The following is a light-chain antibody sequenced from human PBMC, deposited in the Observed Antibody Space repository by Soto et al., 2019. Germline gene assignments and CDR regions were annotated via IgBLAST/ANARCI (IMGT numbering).Light chain of an antibody. J-gene: IGLJ2*01. CDR3: SSYTSSSTVV. Sequence: QSALTQPASVSGSPGQSITDSCTGTSSDIGAYNYVSWYQQHPGKAPKLMIYEVSHRPSGVSNRFSGSKSDNTASLTISGLQAEDEADYYCSSYTSSSTVVFGGGTKLTVL. CDR2: EVS. V-gene: IGLV2-14*01. CDR1: SSDIGAYNY.